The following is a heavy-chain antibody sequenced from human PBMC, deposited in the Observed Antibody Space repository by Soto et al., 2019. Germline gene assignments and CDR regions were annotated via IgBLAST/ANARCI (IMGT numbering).Heavy chain of an antibody. D-gene: IGHD3-10*01. CDR1: GYTLTELS. J-gene: IGHJ5*02. Sequence: ASVKVSCKVSGYTLTELSMHWVRQAPGKGLEWMGGFDPEDGETIYAQKFQGRVTMTEDTSTDTAYMELSSLRSEDTAVYYCATSRETYYYGSGSYGWFDPWGQGTLVTVPQ. CDR3: ATSRETYYYGSGSYGWFDP. CDR2: FDPEDGET. V-gene: IGHV1-24*01.